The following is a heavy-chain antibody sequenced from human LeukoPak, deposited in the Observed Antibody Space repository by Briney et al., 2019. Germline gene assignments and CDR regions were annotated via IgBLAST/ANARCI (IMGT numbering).Heavy chain of an antibody. CDR1: GFTFSSYW. CDR3: AKTYYSSRAHYYYYYYMDV. CDR2: ISGSGDST. V-gene: IGHV3-23*01. D-gene: IGHD3-10*01. Sequence: GGSLRLSCAASGFTFSSYWMHWVRQAPGKGLEWVSGISGSGDSTFYADSVKGRFTISRDNSKNTRYLQMNSLRAEDTAVYYCAKTYYSSRAHYYYYYYMDVWGKGTTVTISS. J-gene: IGHJ6*03.